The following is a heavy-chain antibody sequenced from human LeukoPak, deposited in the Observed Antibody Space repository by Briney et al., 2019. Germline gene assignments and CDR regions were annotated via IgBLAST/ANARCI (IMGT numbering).Heavy chain of an antibody. J-gene: IGHJ4*02. CDR1: GFTFSSYA. D-gene: IGHD3-22*01. Sequence: PGGSLRLSCAASGFTFSSYAMSWVRQAPGKGLEWVSAISGSGGSTYYADSVKGRFTIYRDHSKNTLYLQMNSLRAEDTAVYYCAKTPSLYYYDSSGYFDYWGQGTLVTVSS. CDR3: AKTPSLYYYDSSGYFDY. V-gene: IGHV3-23*01. CDR2: ISGSGGST.